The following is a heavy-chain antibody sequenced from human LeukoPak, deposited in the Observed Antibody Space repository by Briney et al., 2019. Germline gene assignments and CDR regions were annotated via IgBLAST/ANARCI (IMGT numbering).Heavy chain of an antibody. Sequence: GGSLRLSCAASGFTFSSYAMHWVRQAPGKGLEWVAFIRYDGSNKYYADSVKGRFTISRDNSKNTLYLQMNSLRAEDTAVYYCAKDSYYYGSGSYYRSALGFDYWGQGTLVTVSS. V-gene: IGHV3-30*02. CDR3: AKDSYYYGSGSYYRSALGFDY. CDR1: GFTFSSYA. CDR2: IRYDGSNK. D-gene: IGHD3-10*01. J-gene: IGHJ4*02.